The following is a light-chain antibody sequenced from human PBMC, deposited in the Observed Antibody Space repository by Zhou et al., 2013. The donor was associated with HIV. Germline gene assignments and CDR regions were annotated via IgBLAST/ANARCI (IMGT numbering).Light chain of an antibody. CDR2: DAS. CDR1: QSVGGN. Sequence: EIVMTQSPVTLSVSPGERVTLSCRASQSVGGNLAWYQQKPGQAPKLLVYDASNRASGIPARFSGSGSGTDFTLTVSSLEPEDFAVYYCQQRSKWPPLFTFGPGTRVDL. CDR3: QQRSKWPPLFT. J-gene: IGKJ3*01. V-gene: IGKV3-11*01.